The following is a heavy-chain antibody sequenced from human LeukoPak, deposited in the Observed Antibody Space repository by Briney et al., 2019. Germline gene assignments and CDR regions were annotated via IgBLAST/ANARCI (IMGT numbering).Heavy chain of an antibody. Sequence: PGGSLRLSCAASGFTFSSYTMNWVRQAPGKGLEWVSSISSSSGYIYYADSVKGRFTISRDNAKNSLYLQMNSLTAEATAVYYCARLLYSSRLFDYWGQGTLVTVSS. CDR3: ARLLYSSRLFDY. V-gene: IGHV3-21*01. CDR2: ISSSSGYI. CDR1: GFTFSSYT. D-gene: IGHD6-13*01. J-gene: IGHJ4*02.